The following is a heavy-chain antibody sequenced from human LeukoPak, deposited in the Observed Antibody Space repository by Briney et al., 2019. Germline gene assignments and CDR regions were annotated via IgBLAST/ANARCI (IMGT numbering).Heavy chain of an antibody. CDR1: GFTFSDYY. D-gene: IGHD4/OR15-4a*01. J-gene: IGHJ4*02. V-gene: IGHV3-11*01. CDR2: ISLSGSTI. Sequence: GGSLRLSCAASGFTFSDYYMSWIRQAPGKGLEWVSYISLSGSTIHYTDSVKGRFTISRDNARDSLFLQMNSLRAEDTAVYYCARERSFYGANLAVDYWGQGTLVTVSS. CDR3: ARERSFYGANLAVDY.